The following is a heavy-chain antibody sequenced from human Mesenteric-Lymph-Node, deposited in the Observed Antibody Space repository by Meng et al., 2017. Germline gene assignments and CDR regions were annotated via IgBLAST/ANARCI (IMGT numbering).Heavy chain of an antibody. CDR3: VREIWGSYTSGDYYVPHYFYGMDV. D-gene: IGHD3-22*01. Sequence: GESLKISCAASGFTFSSYWMSWVRQAPGKGLEWVASIKQDGSEKYYVDSLKGRFTISRDNAKNSLYLQMSSLRVEDTAVYYCVREIWGSYTSGDYYVPHYFYGMDVWGQGTLVTVSS. J-gene: IGHJ6*02. V-gene: IGHV3-7*01. CDR1: GFTFSSYW. CDR2: IKQDGSEK.